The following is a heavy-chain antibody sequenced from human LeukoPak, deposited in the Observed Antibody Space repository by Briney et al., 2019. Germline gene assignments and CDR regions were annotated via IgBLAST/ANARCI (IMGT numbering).Heavy chain of an antibody. D-gene: IGHD3-10*01. J-gene: IGHJ3*02. CDR2: ISSSGSAI. CDR3: ATFYASGSYNAFDI. V-gene: IGHV3-48*01. Sequence: GGSLRLSCAASGFTFSSYAMSWVRQAPGKGLEWVSYISSSGSAIYYADSVKGRFTISRDNAKNSVYLQMNSLRAEDTAVYYCATFYASGSYNAFDIWGQGTMVTVSS. CDR1: GFTFSSYA.